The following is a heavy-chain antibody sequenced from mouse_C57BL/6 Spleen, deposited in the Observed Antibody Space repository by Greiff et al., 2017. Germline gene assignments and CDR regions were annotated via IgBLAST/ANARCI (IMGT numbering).Heavy chain of an antibody. CDR3: ASGYDYGLDY. D-gene: IGHD2-4*01. V-gene: IGHV1-22*01. Sequence: EVQLQQSGPELVKPGASVKMSCKASGYTFTDYNMHWVKQSHGKSLEWIGYINPNNGGTSYNQKFKGNATLTVNKSSSTAYMELRSLTSEDSAVYYCASGYDYGLDYWGQGTTLTVSS. CDR1: GYTFTDYN. J-gene: IGHJ2*01. CDR2: INPNNGGT.